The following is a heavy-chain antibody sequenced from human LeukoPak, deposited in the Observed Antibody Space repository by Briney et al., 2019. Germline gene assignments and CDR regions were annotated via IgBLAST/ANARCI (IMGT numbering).Heavy chain of an antibody. CDR2: TSGSGDYT. CDR1: GFSFSSYA. V-gene: IGHV3-23*01. D-gene: IGHD3-22*01. Sequence: GGSLRLSCAASGFSFSSYAMGWVRQAPGKGLEWVSATSGSGDYTYHADSVKGRFTISRDNSKNTLYLQMNSLRAEDTAVYYCAKDVTYYYDSSGYYYPPGFDYWGQGTLVTVSS. CDR3: AKDVTYYYDSSGYYYPPGFDY. J-gene: IGHJ4*02.